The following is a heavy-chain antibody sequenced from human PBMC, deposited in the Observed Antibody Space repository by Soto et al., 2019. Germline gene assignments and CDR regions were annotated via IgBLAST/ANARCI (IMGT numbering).Heavy chain of an antibody. CDR2: ISGSGDNI. CDR1: GFTFSTYA. CDR3: ARPRGYGVFDAYDI. Sequence: GGSLRLSCAASGFTFSTYAMSWVRQAPGKGLEWVSAISGSGDNIFYADSVKGRFTISRDNSTTTLQFNRLRTEDTAVYYCARPRGYGVFDAYDIWGQGAMVTVSS. D-gene: IGHD4-17*01. V-gene: IGHV3-23*01. J-gene: IGHJ3*02.